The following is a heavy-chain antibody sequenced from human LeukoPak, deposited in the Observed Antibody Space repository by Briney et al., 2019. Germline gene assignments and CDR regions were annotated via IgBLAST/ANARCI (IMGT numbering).Heavy chain of an antibody. CDR3: ARAVVQLWLGFDH. J-gene: IGHJ5*02. CDR1: GYTFTPYY. V-gene: IGHV1-2*02. Sequence: ASVKVSSTASGYTFTPYYMQWVRQAPGQGLEWMGWINPNSGGTNYAQKFQGRVTMTRDTSISTAYMELSRLRSDDTAVYYCARAVVQLWLGFDHWGQGTLVTVSS. D-gene: IGHD5-18*01. CDR2: INPNSGGT.